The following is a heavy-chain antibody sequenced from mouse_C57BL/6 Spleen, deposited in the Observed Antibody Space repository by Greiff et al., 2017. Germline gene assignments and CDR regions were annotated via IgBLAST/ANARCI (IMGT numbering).Heavy chain of an antibody. V-gene: IGHV1-64*01. CDR1: GYTFTSYW. Sequence: QVQLQQSGAELVKPGASVKLSCKASGYTFTSYWMHWVKQRPGQGLEWIGMIHPNSGSTNYNEKFKSKATLTVDKSSSTAYMQLSSLTSEDSAVYYCARRALYDGYYVWAMDYWGQGTSVTVSS. CDR2: IHPNSGST. J-gene: IGHJ4*01. D-gene: IGHD2-3*01. CDR3: ARRALYDGYYVWAMDY.